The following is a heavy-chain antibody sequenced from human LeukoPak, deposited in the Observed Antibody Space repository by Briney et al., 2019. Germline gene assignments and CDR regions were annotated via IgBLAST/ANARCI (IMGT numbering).Heavy chain of an antibody. Sequence: SVKVSCKASGGTFSSYAISWVRQAPGQGLEWMGGIIPIFGTANYAQKFQGRVTITADESTSTAYMELSSLRSEDTAVYYCASTDYYDSSGYRGGVSGYWGQGTLVTVSS. J-gene: IGHJ4*02. CDR2: IIPIFGTA. CDR3: ASTDYYDSSGYRGGVSGY. CDR1: GGTFSSYA. V-gene: IGHV1-69*13. D-gene: IGHD3-22*01.